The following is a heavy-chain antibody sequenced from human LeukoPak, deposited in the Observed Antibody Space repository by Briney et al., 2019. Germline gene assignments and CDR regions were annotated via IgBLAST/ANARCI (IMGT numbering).Heavy chain of an antibody. Sequence: GGSLRLSCAASGFTFSTYEMSWVRQAPGKGLEWLSYISGSGSFIYYADSVKGRFTISRDSAKNSLYLQMNSLRAEDTAVYYCARDRGLYYFDYWGQGTLVTVSS. CDR2: ISGSGSFI. V-gene: IGHV3-48*03. D-gene: IGHD2-15*01. CDR1: GFTFSTYE. J-gene: IGHJ4*02. CDR3: ARDRGLYYFDY.